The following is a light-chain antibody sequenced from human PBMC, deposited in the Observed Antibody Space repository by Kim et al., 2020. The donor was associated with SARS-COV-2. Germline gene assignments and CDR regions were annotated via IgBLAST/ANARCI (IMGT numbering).Light chain of an antibody. V-gene: IGLV2-14*03. CDR2: DVT. CDR1: SSDVGNYNY. J-gene: IGLJ2*01. CDR3: CSYASSGTLI. Sequence: QSITISCAGTSSDVGNYNYVSWYQHHPGEDPKVMIYDVTKRPSGVSNRFFGSKSGNTASLTISGLQTEDEAHYYCCSYASSGTLIFGGGTQLTV.